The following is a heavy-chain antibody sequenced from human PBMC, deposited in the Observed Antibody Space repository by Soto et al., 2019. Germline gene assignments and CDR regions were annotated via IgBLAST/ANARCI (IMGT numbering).Heavy chain of an antibody. J-gene: IGHJ4*02. D-gene: IGHD5-18*01. CDR2: IIPIFGTA. Sequence: QVQLVQSGAEVKKPGSSVKVSCETSGGTLSSYTINWVRQAPGQGLEWMGGIIPIFGTANYAQKFQGRVTITADESTSTVYMELSRLRSEDTAVYSCAVRGYRFGYEDYWGQGTLVTVSS. CDR1: GGTLSSYT. CDR3: AVRGYRFGYEDY. V-gene: IGHV1-69*01.